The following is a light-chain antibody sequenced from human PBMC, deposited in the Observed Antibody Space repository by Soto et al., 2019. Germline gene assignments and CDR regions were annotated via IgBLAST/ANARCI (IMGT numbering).Light chain of an antibody. CDR2: DGS. V-gene: IGKV3-11*01. Sequence: EIVLTQSPATLSLSPGERATLSCRASQSVSNNLAWYQQKPGQPPRLLIYDGSNRATGIPGRFSGSGSGPDFTLTISSLEPEDFAVYYCQQRSDWPLTFGGGTKVEIK. CDR3: QQRSDWPLT. J-gene: IGKJ4*01. CDR1: QSVSNN.